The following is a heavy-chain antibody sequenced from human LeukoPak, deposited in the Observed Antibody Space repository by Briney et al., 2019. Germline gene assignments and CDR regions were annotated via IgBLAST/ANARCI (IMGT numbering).Heavy chain of an antibody. Sequence: PSETLSLTCTVSGGSISSRSYYWGWIRPPPGEGLEWIGSIYYSGSTYYNPSLERRVTISVYTSKNQFSLKLTSVTAADTAVYYCARNYDFWSGYDYWGQGTLVTVSS. J-gene: IGHJ4*02. CDR3: ARNYDFWSGYDY. CDR2: IYYSGST. V-gene: IGHV4-39*01. CDR1: GGSISSRSYY. D-gene: IGHD3-3*01.